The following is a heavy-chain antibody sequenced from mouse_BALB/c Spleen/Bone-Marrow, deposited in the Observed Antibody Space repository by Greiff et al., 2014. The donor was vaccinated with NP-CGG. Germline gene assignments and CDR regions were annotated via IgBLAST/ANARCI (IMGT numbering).Heavy chain of an antibody. CDR1: GFSFSDYY. D-gene: IGHD1-1*01. CDR3: ARLGDYSYFDY. V-gene: IGHV5-12*02. J-gene: IGHJ2*01. CDR2: ISDSGGST. Sequence: EVQRVGSGGGIVQPGGSLKLSCVISGFSFSDYYMYWVRQTPEKRLEWVAYISDSGGSTYYPDTVKGRFTISRDNAKNTLYLQMSRLKSEDTAMYYCARLGDYSYFDYWGQGTTLTVSS.